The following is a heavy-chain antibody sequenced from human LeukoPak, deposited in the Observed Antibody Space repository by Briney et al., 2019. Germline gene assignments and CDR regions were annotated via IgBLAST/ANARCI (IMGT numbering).Heavy chain of an antibody. V-gene: IGHV4-59*01. J-gene: IGHJ3*02. Sequence: KASETLSLTCTVSGGSISSYYWSWIRQPPGKGLEWIGYIYYSGSTNYNPSLKSRVTMSIDTSKNQFSLKLRSVTTADTAVYYCARYTAMVAFHAHGFDIWGKGTMVTVS. CDR1: GGSISSYY. CDR2: IYYSGST. CDR3: ARYTAMVAFHAHGFDI. D-gene: IGHD5-18*01.